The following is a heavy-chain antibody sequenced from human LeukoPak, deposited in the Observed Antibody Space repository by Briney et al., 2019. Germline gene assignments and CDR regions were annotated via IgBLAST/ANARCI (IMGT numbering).Heavy chain of an antibody. V-gene: IGHV1-69*04. Sequence: GASVNVSCKASGGTFSNYAISWVRQAPGQGLEWMGRIIPILGIANYAQKFQGRVTITADKSTSTAYMELSSLRSEDTAVYYCASAPNYYDSSGDPDFQHWGQGTLVTVSS. CDR3: ASAPNYYDSSGDPDFQH. J-gene: IGHJ1*01. CDR2: IIPILGIA. CDR1: GGTFSNYA. D-gene: IGHD3-22*01.